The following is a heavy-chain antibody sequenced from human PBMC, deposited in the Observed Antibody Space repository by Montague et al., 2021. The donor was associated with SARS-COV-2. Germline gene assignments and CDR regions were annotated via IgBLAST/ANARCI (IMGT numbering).Heavy chain of an antibody. V-gene: IGHV5-10-1*01. Sequence: QSGAEVKTSGESLRISCRGSGYDFTRYWISWVRQMPGKGLEWMGRTNPADSQTNYSPSFQGQVTISVDKSITTAYLQWSSLKPSDTAIYYCARSQHCGSDCYFAYWGQGSLVTVSS. CDR1: GYDFTRYW. CDR3: ARSQHCGSDCYFAY. J-gene: IGHJ4*02. CDR2: TNPADSQT. D-gene: IGHD2-21*02.